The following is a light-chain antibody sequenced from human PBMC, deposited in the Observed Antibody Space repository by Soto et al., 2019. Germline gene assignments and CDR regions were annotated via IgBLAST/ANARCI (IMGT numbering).Light chain of an antibody. J-gene: IGKJ1*01. CDR2: GAS. V-gene: IGKV3-20*01. CDR1: QSVRSRY. Sequence: EIVLTQSPGTLSLSPGERATLSCRASQSVRSRYLAWYQQKPGRAPKLIIYGASNWATGIPDRFSGSGSGTDFTLTVSRLEPADFAVYFCQQYDTSPGTFGQGTKVEIK. CDR3: QQYDTSPGT.